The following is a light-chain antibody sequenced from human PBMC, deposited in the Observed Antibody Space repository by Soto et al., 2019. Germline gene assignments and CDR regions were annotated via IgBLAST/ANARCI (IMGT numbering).Light chain of an antibody. J-gene: IGKJ4*01. CDR2: GAS. V-gene: IGKV3D-15*01. Sequence: IVMTQYPATLSVSPCEIATLSCRASQSVSINLAWYQQKPGRAHRLLIYGASSRATGIPDRFSGSGSGTDFTLTISRLEPEDFAMYYCQQYGYLVTFGGGTKVDIK. CDR3: QQYGYLVT. CDR1: QSVSIN.